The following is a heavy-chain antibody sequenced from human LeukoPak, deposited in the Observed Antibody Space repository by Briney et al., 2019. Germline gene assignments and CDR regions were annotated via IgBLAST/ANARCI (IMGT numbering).Heavy chain of an antibody. CDR2: IKQDGGEK. D-gene: IGHD1-26*01. CDR3: TRLGGSYYTY. Sequence: GPLRLSCAASGFTFSSYWMSWVRQAPGKGLEWVANIKQDGGEKYYVDSVKGRFTISRDNAKNSLFLQMNSLRAEDTAVYYCTRLGGSYYTYWGQGTLVTVSS. V-gene: IGHV3-7*01. CDR1: GFTFSSYW. J-gene: IGHJ4*02.